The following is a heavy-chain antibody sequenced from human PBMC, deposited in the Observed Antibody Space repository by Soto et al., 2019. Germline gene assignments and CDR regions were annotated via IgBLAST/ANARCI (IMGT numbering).Heavy chain of an antibody. CDR3: ARGAVATIYLDV. J-gene: IGHJ6*03. D-gene: IGHD5-12*01. Sequence: GASVKVFCKASGYTFTSYDINWVRQATGQGLEWMGWMNPNSGNTGYAQKFQGRVTMTRNTSISTAYMELSSLRSEDTAVYYCARGAVATIYLDVWGKGTTVTVSS. V-gene: IGHV1-8*01. CDR2: MNPNSGNT. CDR1: GYTFTSYD.